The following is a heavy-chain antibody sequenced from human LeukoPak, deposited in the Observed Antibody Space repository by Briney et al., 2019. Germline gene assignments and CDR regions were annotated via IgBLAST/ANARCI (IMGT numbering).Heavy chain of an antibody. J-gene: IGHJ6*03. Sequence: PSETLSLTCTVSGGSISSYYWSWIRQPAGKGLEWIGRIYTSGSTNYNPSLKSRVTMSVDTSKNQFSLKLSSVTAADTAVYYCARDTYLGAYYYYYMDVWGKGTTVTVSS. CDR3: ARDTYLGAYYYYYMDV. CDR2: IYTSGST. V-gene: IGHV4-4*07. CDR1: GGSISSYY. D-gene: IGHD3-16*01.